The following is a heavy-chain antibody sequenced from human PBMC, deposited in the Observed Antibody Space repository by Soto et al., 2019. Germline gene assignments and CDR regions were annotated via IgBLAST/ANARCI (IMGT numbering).Heavy chain of an antibody. J-gene: IGHJ5*02. CDR3: ARGPKPMVRGAGERYNWFDP. CDR2: ISSSSSTI. V-gene: IGHV3-48*01. D-gene: IGHD3-10*01. CDR1: GFTFSSYS. Sequence: EVPLVESGGGLVQPGGSLRLSCAASGFTFSSYSMNWVRQAPGKGLEWVSYISSSSSTIYYADSVKGRFTISRDNAKNSLYLQMNSLRAEDTAVYYCARGPKPMVRGAGERYNWFDPWGQGTLVTVSS.